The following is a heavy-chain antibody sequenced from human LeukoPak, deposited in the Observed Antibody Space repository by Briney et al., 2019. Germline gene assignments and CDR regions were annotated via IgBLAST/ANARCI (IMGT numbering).Heavy chain of an antibody. J-gene: IGHJ4*02. CDR2: INPRSGGT. Sequence: ASVKVSCKASGYSFTTSYVHWVRQAPGQGLEWMGWINPRSGGTDYAQKFQGWFTMTRDTSISTVYLELSSLKSDDTAVYYCARGLGGPSDIDYWGQGTLVTVSS. V-gene: IGHV1-2*04. D-gene: IGHD3-10*01. CDR3: ARGLGGPSDIDY. CDR1: GYSFTTSY.